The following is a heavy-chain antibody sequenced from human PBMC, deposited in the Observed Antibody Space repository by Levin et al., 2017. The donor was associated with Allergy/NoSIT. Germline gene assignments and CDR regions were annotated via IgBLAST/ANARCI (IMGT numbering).Heavy chain of an antibody. J-gene: IGHJ4*02. Sequence: GGSLRLSCAASGFTFSSYEMNWVRRAPGKGLEWVSYIRSTGSTIYSADSVKGRFTISRDNAKNSLYLHMNSLRAEDTAVYYCARQLGNFWSGYNYFDCWGQGTLVTVSS. D-gene: IGHD3-3*01. CDR1: GFTFSSYE. CDR2: IRSTGSTI. V-gene: IGHV3-48*03. CDR3: ARQLGNFWSGYNYFDC.